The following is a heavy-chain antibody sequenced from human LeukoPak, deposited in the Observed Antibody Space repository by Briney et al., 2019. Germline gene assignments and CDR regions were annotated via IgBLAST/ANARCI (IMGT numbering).Heavy chain of an antibody. D-gene: IGHD3-22*01. V-gene: IGHV4-61*02. CDR1: GGSISSGSYY. CDR2: IYTSGST. CDR3: ARGGRYYDSSGYYSIDY. J-gene: IGHJ4*02. Sequence: PSETLSLTCTVSGGSISSGSYYWSWLRQPAGKGLEWIGRIYTSGSTNYNPSLKSRVTISVDTSKNQFSLKLSSVTAADTAVYYCARGGRYYDSSGYYSIDYWGQGTLVTVSS.